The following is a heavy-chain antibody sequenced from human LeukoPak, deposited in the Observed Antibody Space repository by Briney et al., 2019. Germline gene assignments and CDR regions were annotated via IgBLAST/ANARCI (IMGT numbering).Heavy chain of an antibody. Sequence: GGSLRLSCAASGVTVSSNYMSWVRQAPGRGLEWVSIIYSGGNTYYADSVKDRFTISRDNSKNTLYLQMNSLRVEDTAVYYCARDRPDRGATEYFDYWGQGTLVTVSS. CDR1: GVTVSSNY. CDR3: ARDRPDRGATEYFDY. D-gene: IGHD1-26*01. V-gene: IGHV3-66*01. J-gene: IGHJ4*02. CDR2: IYSGGNT.